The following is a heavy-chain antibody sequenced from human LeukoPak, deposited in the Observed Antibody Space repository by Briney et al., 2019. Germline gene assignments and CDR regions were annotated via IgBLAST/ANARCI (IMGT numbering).Heavy chain of an antibody. D-gene: IGHD2-15*01. V-gene: IGHV3-33*08. CDR3: ARDGGIGGTCYSDY. Sequence: GGSLRLSCAASGFTFNTYTMNWVRQAPGKGLEWVAVIWYDGSNKYYADSVKGRFTISRDNSKNTLYLQMNSLRAEDTAVYYCARDGGIGGTCYSDYWGEGTLVTVSS. CDR1: GFTFNTYT. J-gene: IGHJ4*02. CDR2: IWYDGSNK.